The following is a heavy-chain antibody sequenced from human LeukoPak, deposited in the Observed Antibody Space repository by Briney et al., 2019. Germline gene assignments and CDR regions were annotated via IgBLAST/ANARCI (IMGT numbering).Heavy chain of an antibody. Sequence: SETLSLTCTVSGGSRMGGVYYWSWIRQPAGKALEWIGRIYTTGATNYNPSLKGRVTISVDTSNNQFSLNLSSVTAADTAVYYCARGRYVTTRGGAAAGFLDYWGQGTLVTVST. D-gene: IGHD6-13*01. J-gene: IGHJ4*02. CDR3: ARGRYVTTRGGAAAGFLDY. V-gene: IGHV4-61*02. CDR1: GGSRMGGVYY. CDR2: IYTTGAT.